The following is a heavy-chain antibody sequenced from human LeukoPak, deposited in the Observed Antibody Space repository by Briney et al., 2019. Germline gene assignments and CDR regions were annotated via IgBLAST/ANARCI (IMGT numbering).Heavy chain of an antibody. CDR2: MNPNSGNT. D-gene: IGHD4-11*01. J-gene: IGHJ4*02. CDR3: ARGERDDYSKNFDY. V-gene: IGHV1-8*03. Sequence: APVKVSCKASGYTFTSYDINWVRQATGQGLEWMGWMNPNSGNTGYAQKFQGRVTITRNTSISTAYMELSSLRSEDTAVYYCARGERDDYSKNFDYWGQGTLVTVSS. CDR1: GYTFTSYD.